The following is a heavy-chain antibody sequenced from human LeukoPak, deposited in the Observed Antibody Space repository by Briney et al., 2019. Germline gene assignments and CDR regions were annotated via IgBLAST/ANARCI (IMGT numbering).Heavy chain of an antibody. CDR2: ISAYNGNT. J-gene: IGHJ4*02. V-gene: IGHV1-18*01. CDR1: GYTFTSYA. Sequence: ASVKVSCKASGYTFTSYAMNWVRQAPGQGLEWMGWISAYNGNTNYAQKLQGRVTMTTDTSTSTAYMELRSLRSDDTAVYYCARDSRTVVTPRVFDYWGQGTLVTVSS. CDR3: ARDSRTVVTPRVFDY. D-gene: IGHD4-23*01.